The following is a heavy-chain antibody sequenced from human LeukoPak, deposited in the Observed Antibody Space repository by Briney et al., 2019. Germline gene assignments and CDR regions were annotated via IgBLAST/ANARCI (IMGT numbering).Heavy chain of an antibody. V-gene: IGHV4-39*02. Sequence: SETLSLTCTVSGGSISSSSYFWGWIRQPPGKGLEWIGSIYYSGSTYYNPSLKSRVTISVDTSKNQFSLKLSSVTAADTAVYYCAREDPHPRAFDIWGQGTMVTVSS. CDR1: GGSISSSSYF. CDR3: AREDPHPRAFDI. J-gene: IGHJ3*02. CDR2: IYYSGST.